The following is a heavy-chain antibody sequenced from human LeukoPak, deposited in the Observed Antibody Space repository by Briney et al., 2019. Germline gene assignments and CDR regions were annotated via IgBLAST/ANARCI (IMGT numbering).Heavy chain of an antibody. D-gene: IGHD3-9*01. V-gene: IGHV3-48*03. CDR2: ITGSGITI. CDR1: GFTFSTYD. CDR3: ARTTYSCDWLLDY. Sequence: GGSLRLSCAASGFTFSTYDMNWVRQAPGKGLEWLSFITGSGITIHYADSVKGRFTVSRDGAKNSLYLQMSSLRAEDTAVYYCARTTYSCDWLLDYWGQGTLVTVSS. J-gene: IGHJ4*02.